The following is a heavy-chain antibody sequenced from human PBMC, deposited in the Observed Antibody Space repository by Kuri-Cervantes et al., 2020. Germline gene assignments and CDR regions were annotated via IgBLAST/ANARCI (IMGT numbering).Heavy chain of an antibody. J-gene: IGHJ6*03. CDR2: ISGSGGST. V-gene: IGHV3-23*01. Sequence: GESLKISCAASGFTFSSYAMSWVRQAPGKGLEWVSAISGSGGSTYYADSVKGRFTISRDNSKNTLYLQMNSLRAEDTAVYYCVKGGAYPYYYYMDVWGKGTTVTVSS. CDR3: VKGGAYPYYYYMDV. D-gene: IGHD1-26*01. CDR1: GFTFSSYA.